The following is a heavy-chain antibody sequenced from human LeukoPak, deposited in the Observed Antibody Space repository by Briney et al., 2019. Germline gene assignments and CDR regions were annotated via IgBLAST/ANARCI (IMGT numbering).Heavy chain of an antibody. CDR3: ARGEEYYGSGSPSYVDY. Sequence: SETLSLTCTVSGYSISSGYYWGWIRQPPGKGLEWIGSIYHSGGTYYNPSLKSRVTISVDTSKNQFSLKLSSVTAADTAVYYCARGEEYYGSGSPSYVDYWGQGTLVTVSS. CDR2: IYHSGGT. CDR1: GYSISSGYY. J-gene: IGHJ4*02. D-gene: IGHD3-10*01. V-gene: IGHV4-38-2*02.